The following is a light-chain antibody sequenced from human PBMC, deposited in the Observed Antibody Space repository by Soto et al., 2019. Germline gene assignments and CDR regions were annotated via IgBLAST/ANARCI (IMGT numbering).Light chain of an antibody. Sequence: EIVMTQSPSTLSVSPGERATRSCRASQSISSNLAWYKQKPGQAPXILIYRASTRATSTPARFSVIGSGTEFTLTIRSLRFEDFAVDDCQHYNKWPQFGQGTRLEIK. CDR1: QSISSN. CDR3: QHYNKWPQ. V-gene: IGKV3-15*01. J-gene: IGKJ5*01. CDR2: RAS.